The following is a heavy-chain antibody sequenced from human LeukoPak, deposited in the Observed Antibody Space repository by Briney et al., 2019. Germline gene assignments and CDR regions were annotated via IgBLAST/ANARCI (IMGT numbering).Heavy chain of an antibody. Sequence: ASVKVSCKASGYTFIGYYIHWVRQAPGQGLEWMGWINPNGGGTHYVQKFQGRVTMIRDTSISTAYMEVSRLRSDDTALYYCARGGYGGGNSGVIDSWGQGTLVTVSS. D-gene: IGHD4-23*01. CDR1: GYTFIGYY. V-gene: IGHV1-2*02. CDR3: ARGGYGGGNSGVIDS. J-gene: IGHJ4*02. CDR2: INPNGGGT.